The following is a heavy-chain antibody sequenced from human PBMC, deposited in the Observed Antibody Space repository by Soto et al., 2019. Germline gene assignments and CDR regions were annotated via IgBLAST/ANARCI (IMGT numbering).Heavy chain of an antibody. CDR2: FDPEDGET. CDR1: GYTLTELS. V-gene: IGHV1-24*01. D-gene: IGHD3-22*01. J-gene: IGHJ4*02. CDR3: ATGHHYYDSSGYFEY. Sequence: ASVKVSCKVSGYTLTELSMHWVRQAPGKGLEWMGGFDPEDGETIYAQKFQGRVTMTEDTSTDTAYMELSSLRSEDTAVYYCATGHHYYDSSGYFEYWGRGTLVTVSS.